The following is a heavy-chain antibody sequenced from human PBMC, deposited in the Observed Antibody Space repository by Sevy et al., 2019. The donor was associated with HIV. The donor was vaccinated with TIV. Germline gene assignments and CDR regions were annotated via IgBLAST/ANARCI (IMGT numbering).Heavy chain of an antibody. V-gene: IGHV4-38-2*02. CDR1: GDSITSNYY. CDR2: MFHSGTT. CDR3: ARLKDRCCSSTNCYLRWFDS. Sequence: SETPSLTCTVTGDSITSNYYWGWIRQSPGKSLEWIGSMFHSGTTYFNPSLASRFTISLDTSKNHLCLNLSAVTAADTAVYYCARLKDRCCSSTNCYLRWFDSWGQGTPVTVSS. J-gene: IGHJ5*01. D-gene: IGHD2-2*01.